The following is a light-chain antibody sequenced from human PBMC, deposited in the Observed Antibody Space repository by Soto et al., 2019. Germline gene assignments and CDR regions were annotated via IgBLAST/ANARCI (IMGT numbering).Light chain of an antibody. Sequence: QSALAQPASVSGSPGQSIAIPCTGTSSDVGRYNYVSWFQQHPGKAPKLMIYDVSNRPSGVSDRFSGSKSGNTASLTISGLQAEDEADYYCSSYTSSNTFVFGTGTKLTVL. CDR3: SSYTSSNTFV. CDR2: DVS. CDR1: SSDVGRYNY. V-gene: IGLV2-14*01. J-gene: IGLJ1*01.